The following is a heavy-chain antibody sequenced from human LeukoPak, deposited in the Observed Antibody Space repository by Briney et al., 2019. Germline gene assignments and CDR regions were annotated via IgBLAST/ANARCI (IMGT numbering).Heavy chain of an antibody. CDR2: IIPIFGTT. V-gene: IGHV1-69*06. Sequence: SVKVSCKASGDTFSSYAISWVRQAPGQGLEWMGGIIPIFGTTNYAQKFQGRVTITADKSTSTAYMELSSLRSEDTAVYYCAVGELLYNYFDDWGQRTLVTAAS. CDR3: AVGELLYNYFDD. D-gene: IGHD2-2*02. J-gene: IGHJ4*02. CDR1: GDTFSSYA.